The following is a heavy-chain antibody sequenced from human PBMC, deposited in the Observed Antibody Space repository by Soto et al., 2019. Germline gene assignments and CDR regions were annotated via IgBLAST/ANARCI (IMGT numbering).Heavy chain of an antibody. CDR2: IFSNDEK. J-gene: IGHJ2*01. Sequence: VTLKESGPVLVKPTETLTLTCTVSGFSLSNGGGGVSWIHQPPGKALECLAHIFSNDEKSYSTSLKSRLTISKDTSASQVVLIMTNMDPVDTATYYCARIWRSSGGVNYFDLWGRGTLVTVSS. CDR3: ARIWRSSGGVNYFDL. D-gene: IGHD6-19*01. CDR1: GFSLSNGGGG. V-gene: IGHV2-26*02.